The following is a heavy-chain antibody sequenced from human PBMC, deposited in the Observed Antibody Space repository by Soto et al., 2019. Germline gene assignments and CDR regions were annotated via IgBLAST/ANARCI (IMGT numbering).Heavy chain of an antibody. Sequence: SETLSLTCTVSAGSIISGGYYWSWLRQHPGKGLEWIGDIYYSGSTYYNSSLKSRVTISVDTSKIQFSLKLSSVTAADTAVYYCARGQYYYDSSGIRSYYYGMEVWGQGTTVTVSS. CDR2: IYYSGST. V-gene: IGHV4-31*03. J-gene: IGHJ6*01. CDR3: ARGQYYYDSSGIRSYYYGMEV. D-gene: IGHD3-22*01. CDR1: AGSIISGGYY.